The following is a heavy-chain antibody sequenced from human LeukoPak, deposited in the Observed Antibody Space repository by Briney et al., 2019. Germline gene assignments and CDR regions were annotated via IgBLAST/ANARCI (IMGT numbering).Heavy chain of an antibody. CDR2: ISAYNGNT. Sequence: ASVKVSCKASGYTFTSYGISWVRQAPGQGLEWVGWISAYNGNTNYAQKLQGRVTMTTDTSTSTAYMELRSLRSVDTAVYYCARVKREGDWFGPWGQGTLVTVSS. V-gene: IGHV1-18*01. CDR1: GYTFTSYG. J-gene: IGHJ5*02. CDR3: ARVKREGDWFGP. D-gene: IGHD1-26*01.